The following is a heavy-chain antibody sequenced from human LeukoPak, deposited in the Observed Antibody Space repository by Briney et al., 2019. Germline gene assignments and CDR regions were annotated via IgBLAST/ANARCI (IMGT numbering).Heavy chain of an antibody. J-gene: IGHJ4*02. CDR2: ISAYNGNT. V-gene: IGHV1-18*01. CDR3: ARGDTIFGVVTYFDY. D-gene: IGHD3-3*01. CDR1: GYTFTSYG. Sequence: RASVKVSCKASGYTFTSYGISWVRQAPGQGLEWMGWISAYNGNTNYAQKLQGRVTMTTDTSTSTAYMELRSLRSDDTAVYCCARGDTIFGVVTYFDYWGQGTLVTVSS.